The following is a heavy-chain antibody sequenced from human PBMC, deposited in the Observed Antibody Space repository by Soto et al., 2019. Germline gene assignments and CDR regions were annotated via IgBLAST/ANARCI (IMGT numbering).Heavy chain of an antibody. V-gene: IGHV4-39*01. CDR3: AKNSGWFNT. D-gene: IGHD3-10*01. CDR1: GDSMTSSSYY. CDR2: IYYSERTSYNSGST. Sequence: SETLSLTCTVSGDSMTSSSYYWGWIRQPPGKGLEWIGSIYYSERTSYNSGSTYYSPSLKSRVTISGDTSKSQFSLKLSSVTADDTALYFCAKNSGWFNTWGQGALVTVSS. J-gene: IGHJ5*02.